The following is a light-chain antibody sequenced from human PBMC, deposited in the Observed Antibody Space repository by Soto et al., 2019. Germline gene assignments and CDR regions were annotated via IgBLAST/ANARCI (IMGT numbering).Light chain of an antibody. CDR2: EVS. J-gene: IGLJ2*01. V-gene: IGLV2-8*01. CDR3: SSYAGSNTLV. CDR1: SSDVGGYNY. Sequence: QSVLTQPPSASGSPGQSVTISCTGTSSDVGGYNYVSWYQQHPGKAPKLMIYEVSKRPSGVPDRFSGSKSGNTASLTVSGLQAEDETDCYCSSYAGSNTLVFGGGTKLTVL.